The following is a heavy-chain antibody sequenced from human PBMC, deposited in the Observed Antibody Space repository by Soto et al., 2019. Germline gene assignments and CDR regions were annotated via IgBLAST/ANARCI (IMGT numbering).Heavy chain of an antibody. V-gene: IGHV3-21*01. CDR3: ARVGTGSSTPLDI. CDR1: GFTFSSYW. J-gene: IGHJ3*02. Sequence: GGSLRLSCAASGFTFSSYWMHWVRQAPGKGLEWVSSITSASDYIFYADSVKGRFTISRDNAKNSLYLQMNSLRAEDTAVYYCARVGTGSSTPLDIWGQGTMVTVSS. CDR2: ITSASDYI. D-gene: IGHD3-9*01.